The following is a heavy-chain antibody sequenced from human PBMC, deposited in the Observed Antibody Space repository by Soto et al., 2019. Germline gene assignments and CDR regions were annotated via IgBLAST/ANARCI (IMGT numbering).Heavy chain of an antibody. CDR1: GFTFSNYW. Sequence: EVQLVESGGGLVQPGGSLRLSCAASGFTFSNYWMHWVRQVPGKGLVWVSRINSDGSNTTYADSVKGRFTISRDNVKNTVYLQMNSLRAEDTAVYYCERGNPPDGGEGGQGTLLTVSS. D-gene: IGHD4-17*01. CDR3: ERGNPPDGGE. J-gene: IGHJ4*02. CDR2: INSDGSNT. V-gene: IGHV3-74*01.